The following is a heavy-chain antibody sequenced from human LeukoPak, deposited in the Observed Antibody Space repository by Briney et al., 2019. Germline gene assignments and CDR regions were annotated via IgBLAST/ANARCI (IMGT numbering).Heavy chain of an antibody. CDR2: IRYDGSNK. V-gene: IGHV3-30*02. CDR1: GFTFSSYG. Sequence: GGSLRLSCAASGFTFSSYGMHWVRQAPGKGLEWVAFIRYDGSNKYYADSVKGRFTISRDNAKNSLYLQMNSLRAEDTAVYYCARVKRVVAATYFDYWGQGTLVTVSS. J-gene: IGHJ4*02. CDR3: ARVKRVVAATYFDY. D-gene: IGHD2-15*01.